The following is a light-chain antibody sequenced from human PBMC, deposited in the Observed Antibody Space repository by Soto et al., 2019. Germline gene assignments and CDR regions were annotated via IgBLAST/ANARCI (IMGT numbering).Light chain of an antibody. CDR3: QQGNTVTRT. Sequence: IQVTQCASSVSASEGDRVTITCRVSQCVXNWFAWYQQKPGKAPKLLXDAASSLQRGGPSRLSGSGSGTDFTLTISSLQPEDFSNYYCQQGNTVTRTFGGGTKVEI. V-gene: IGKV1-12*01. CDR1: QCVXNW. CDR2: AAS. J-gene: IGKJ4*02.